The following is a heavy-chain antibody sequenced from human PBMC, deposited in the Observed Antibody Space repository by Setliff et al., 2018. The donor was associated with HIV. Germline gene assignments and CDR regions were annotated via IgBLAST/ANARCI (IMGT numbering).Heavy chain of an antibody. CDR2: IFSSGST. Sequence: PSETLSLTCTVSGDSISSYSWNWIRQSPGGGLEWIGFIFSSGSTYYNPSLKSRVTISVDTSRNQFSLKLSSVTAADTAVYYCARDRSDYYNLPGYFDHWGQGTPVTVSS. D-gene: IGHD3-3*01. CDR1: GDSISSYS. CDR3: ARDRSDYYNLPGYFDH. V-gene: IGHV4-59*12. J-gene: IGHJ4*02.